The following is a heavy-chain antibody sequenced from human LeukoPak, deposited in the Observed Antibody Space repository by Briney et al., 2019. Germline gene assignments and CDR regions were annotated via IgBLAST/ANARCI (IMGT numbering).Heavy chain of an antibody. CDR2: ISTNNGDT. D-gene: IGHD4/OR15-4a*01. CDR1: GYTFTSNG. V-gene: IGHV1-18*01. Sequence: SVKVSCKASGYTFTSNGISWVRQAPGQGLEWMGWISTNNGDTKSGKKFQGRVIMTTDTSTSTTYMEVRSLRSDDTAVYYCARDDDYNPLVHWGQGTLVTVSS. J-gene: IGHJ4*02. CDR3: ARDDDYNPLVH.